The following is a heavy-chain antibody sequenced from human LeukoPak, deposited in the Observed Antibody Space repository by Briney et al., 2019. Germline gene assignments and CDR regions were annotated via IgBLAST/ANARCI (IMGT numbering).Heavy chain of an antibody. D-gene: IGHD3-9*01. CDR2: ISGCGGST. CDR3: AKDRPDYDILTGSSLTDY. Sequence: GGSLRLSCAASGFTFSSYAMSWVRQAPGKGLEWVSAISGCGGSTYYADSVKGRFTISRDNSKNTLYLQMNSLRAEDTAVYYCAKDRPDYDILTGSSLTDYWGQGTLVTVSX. J-gene: IGHJ4*02. CDR1: GFTFSSYA. V-gene: IGHV3-23*01.